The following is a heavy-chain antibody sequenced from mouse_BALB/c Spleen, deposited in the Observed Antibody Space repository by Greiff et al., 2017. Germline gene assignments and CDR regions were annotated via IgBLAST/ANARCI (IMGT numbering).Heavy chain of an antibody. Sequence: EVQLQESGPGLVKPSQTVSLTCSVTGYSITSGYYWNWIRQFPGNKLEWMGYISYDGSNNYNPSLKNRISITRDTSKNQFFLKLNSVTTEDTATYYCAKEFAYWGQGTLVTVSA. CDR2: ISYDGSN. CDR3: AKEFAY. V-gene: IGHV3-6*02. J-gene: IGHJ3*01. CDR1: GYSITSGYY.